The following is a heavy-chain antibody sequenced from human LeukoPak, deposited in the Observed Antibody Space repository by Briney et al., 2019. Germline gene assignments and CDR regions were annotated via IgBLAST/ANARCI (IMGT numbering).Heavy chain of an antibody. V-gene: IGHV3-21*01. D-gene: IGHD3-22*01. CDR3: ARGRRTPPRYYDSSGS. Sequence: GGSLRLSCAASGFTFSSYSMNWVRQAPGKGLEWVSSISSSSSYIYYADSVKGRFTISRDNAKNSLYLQMNSLRAEDTAVYYCARGRRTPPRYYDSSGSWGQGTLVTVSS. CDR2: ISSSSSYI. CDR1: GFTFSSYS. J-gene: IGHJ5*02.